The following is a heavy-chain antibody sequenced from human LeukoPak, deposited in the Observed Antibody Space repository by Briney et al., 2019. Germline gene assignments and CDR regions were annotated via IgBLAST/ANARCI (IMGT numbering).Heavy chain of an antibody. J-gene: IGHJ3*01. CDR2: ISSSSSTI. V-gene: IGHV3-48*01. Sequence: GGSLRLSCAASGFTFSSYSMNWVRQAPGKGLEWVSYISSSSSTIYYADSVKGRFTISRDNAKNSLYLQMNSLRAEDTAVYYCAREEGLEDGDYGWGQGTMVTVSS. D-gene: IGHD4-17*01. CDR3: AREEGLEDGDYG. CDR1: GFTFSSYS.